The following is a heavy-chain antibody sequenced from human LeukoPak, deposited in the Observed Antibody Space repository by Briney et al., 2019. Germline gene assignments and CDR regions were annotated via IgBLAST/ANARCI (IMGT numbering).Heavy chain of an antibody. Sequence: GASVKVSCKASGYTFTRYHMHWARQAPGQGREWMGIINLSGDSTSYAQKFQGGDTMTRDTSTSTVYMALRSLSSEDTAVYYCARVGRIDYWGQGTLVTVSS. CDR2: INLSGDST. J-gene: IGHJ4*02. V-gene: IGHV1-46*01. CDR3: ARVGRIDY. D-gene: IGHD2-15*01. CDR1: GYTFTRYH.